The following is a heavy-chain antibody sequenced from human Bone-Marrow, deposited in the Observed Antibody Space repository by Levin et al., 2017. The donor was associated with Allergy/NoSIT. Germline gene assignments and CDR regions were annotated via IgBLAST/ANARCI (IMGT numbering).Heavy chain of an antibody. J-gene: IGHJ4*02. V-gene: IGHV5-51*01. CDR3: ARQGQVYSYAGY. D-gene: IGHD5-18*01. Sequence: LGESLKISCKGSGYSFNSYWIGWVRQMPGKGLEWMGIIFPGDSDTRYSPSFQGQVTISADRSISTAFLQWSSLRASDTAMYYCARQGQVYSYAGYWGQGTLVTVSS. CDR2: IFPGDSDT. CDR1: GYSFNSYW.